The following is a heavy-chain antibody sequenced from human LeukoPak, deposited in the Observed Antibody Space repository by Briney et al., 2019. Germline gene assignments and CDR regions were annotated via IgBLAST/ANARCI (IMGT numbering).Heavy chain of an antibody. V-gene: IGHV1-69*13. J-gene: IGHJ6*02. CDR1: GGTFTSYV. CDR3: ARPVEMATITASPPHYYYGMDV. CDR2: IIPMFGTS. Sequence: SVKVSCKASGGTFTSYVISWVRQAPGQGLEWMGGIIPMFGTSNYAQKFQGRVTISADESTSTAYMELRSLRSDDTAVYYCARPVEMATITASPPHYYYGMDVWGQGTTVTVSS. D-gene: IGHD5-24*01.